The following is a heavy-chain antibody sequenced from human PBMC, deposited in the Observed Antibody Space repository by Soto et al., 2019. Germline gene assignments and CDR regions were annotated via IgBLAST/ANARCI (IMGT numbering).Heavy chain of an antibody. Sequence: QVQLQQWGAGLLKPSETLSLTCAVYGGSFSGYYWSWIRQPPGKGLEWIGEINHSGSTNYNPSLKSRVIRSVDTSKNQFSLKLSSVTAADPAVYYCARGPNGLITMVRGVGSWFDPWGQGTLVTVSS. CDR1: GGSFSGYY. J-gene: IGHJ5*02. CDR3: ARGPNGLITMVRGVGSWFDP. V-gene: IGHV4-34*01. D-gene: IGHD3-10*01. CDR2: INHSGST.